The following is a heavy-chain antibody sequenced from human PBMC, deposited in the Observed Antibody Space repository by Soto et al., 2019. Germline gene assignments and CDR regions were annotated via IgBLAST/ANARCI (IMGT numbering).Heavy chain of an antibody. D-gene: IGHD2-2*01. J-gene: IGHJ5*01. CDR3: VKATLPTAIKFGVDS. CDR2: ISHDGNQK. CDR1: GFTFSSYG. Sequence: LRLSCAASGFTFSSYGMHWVRQTPDKGLEWVAVISHDGNQKYYADFAKGRFTISRDNARNTLHLQMNSLRPEDTAFFYCVKATLPTAIKFGVDSWGQGTLVTVSS. V-gene: IGHV3-30*18.